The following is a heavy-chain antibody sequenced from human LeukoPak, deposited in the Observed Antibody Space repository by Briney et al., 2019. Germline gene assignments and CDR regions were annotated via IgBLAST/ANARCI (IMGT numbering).Heavy chain of an antibody. J-gene: IGHJ6*03. CDR1: GFTFSSYS. CDR2: ISSSSSTT. Sequence: GGSLRLSCAASGFTFSSYSMNWVRQAPGKGLEWVSYISSSSSTTYYADSVKGRFTISRDNSKNTLYLQMNSLRAEDTAVYYCAKIRGVIIPHYMDVWGKGTTVTVSS. D-gene: IGHD3-10*01. V-gene: IGHV3-48*01. CDR3: AKIRGVIIPHYMDV.